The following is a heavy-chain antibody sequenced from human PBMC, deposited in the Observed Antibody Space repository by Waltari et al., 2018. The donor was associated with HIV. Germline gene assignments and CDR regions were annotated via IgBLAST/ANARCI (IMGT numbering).Heavy chain of an antibody. V-gene: IGHV1-2*06. Sequence: QVHLAQSGAEVKKPGASGKVSCKAYGYTFTGYYMHSVRHAPGQGLEWMGRINPNSGGTNYAQKFQGRVTMTRDTSISTAYMELSRLRSDDTAVYYCARPFYCGGDCNGAFDIWGQGTMVTVSS. CDR2: INPNSGGT. CDR1: GYTFTGYY. D-gene: IGHD2-21*02. J-gene: IGHJ3*02. CDR3: ARPFYCGGDCNGAFDI.